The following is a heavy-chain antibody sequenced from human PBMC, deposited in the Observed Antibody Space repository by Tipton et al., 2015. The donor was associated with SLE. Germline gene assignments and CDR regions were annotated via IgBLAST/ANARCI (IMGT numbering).Heavy chain of an antibody. J-gene: IGHJ4*02. Sequence: TLSLTCVASGYPIVNGYYWGWMRQPPGKRLEWIGSIFHTGRTHYNPSLESRVTISIDPSRNQFSLDLTSATAADTAVYYCARDDFWGQGMLVSVSS. V-gene: IGHV4-38-2*02. CDR2: IFHTGRT. CDR3: ARDDF. CDR1: GYPIVNGYY.